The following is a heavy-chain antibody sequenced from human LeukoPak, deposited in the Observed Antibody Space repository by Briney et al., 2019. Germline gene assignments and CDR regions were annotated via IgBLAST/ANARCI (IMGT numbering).Heavy chain of an antibody. D-gene: IGHD3-10*01. V-gene: IGHV3-30*02. CDR1: GFTFSSYG. CDR3: AKVAKYYYGPETYYFFEQ. Sequence: GGSLRLSCAASGFTFSSYGMHWVRQAPGKGLEWVAFIRYDGSNKYYADSVKGRFTISRDNSKNTLYLQMNSLRVEDTAIYYCAKVAKYYYGPETYYFFEQWGQGTPVTASS. CDR2: IRYDGSNK. J-gene: IGHJ4*02.